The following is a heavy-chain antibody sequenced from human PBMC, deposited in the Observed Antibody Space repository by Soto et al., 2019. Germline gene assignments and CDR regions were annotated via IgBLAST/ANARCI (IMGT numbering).Heavy chain of an antibody. D-gene: IGHD4-17*01. J-gene: IGHJ3*02. V-gene: IGHV3-23*01. CDR1: RFSFSNYA. CDR3: STDPNGDYIGAFDN. CDR2: ITGSGGGT. Sequence: EVQLLESGGRLVPPGGSLRLSCAGSRFSFSNYAMAWARQAPGEGLEWVSSITGSGGGTTYADSVKGRFTISRDNSKNILYLQTDSLRADDTAVYYCSTDPNGDYIGAFDNWGQGTMVTVSS.